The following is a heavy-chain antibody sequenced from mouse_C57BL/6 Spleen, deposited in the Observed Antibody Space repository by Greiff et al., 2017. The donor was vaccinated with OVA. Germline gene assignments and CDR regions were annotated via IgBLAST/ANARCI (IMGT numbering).Heavy chain of an antibody. Sequence: QVQLQQPGAELVKPGASVKLSCKASGYTFTSYWMQWVKQRPGQGLEWIGEIDPSDSYTNYNQKFKGKATLTVDTSSSTAYMQLSSLTSEDSAVYYCARTDGTAQAPLAYWGQGTLVTVSA. J-gene: IGHJ3*01. CDR2: IDPSDSYT. CDR1: GYTFTSYW. CDR3: ARTDGTAQAPLAY. V-gene: IGHV1-50*01. D-gene: IGHD3-2*02.